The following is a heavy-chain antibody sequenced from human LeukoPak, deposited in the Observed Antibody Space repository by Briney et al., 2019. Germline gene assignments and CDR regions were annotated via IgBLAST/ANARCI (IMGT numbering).Heavy chain of an antibody. Sequence: SVKVSCKASGYTFTSYGISWVRQAPGQGLEWMGRINPNSGGTNYAQKFQGRVTMTRDTSISTAYMELSRLRSDDTAVYYCASLGPYCSSTSCYRFGPYYYYMDVWGKGTTVTVSS. D-gene: IGHD2-2*02. CDR1: GYTFTSYG. CDR3: ASLGPYCSSTSCYRFGPYYYYMDV. J-gene: IGHJ6*03. CDR2: INPNSGGT. V-gene: IGHV1-2*06.